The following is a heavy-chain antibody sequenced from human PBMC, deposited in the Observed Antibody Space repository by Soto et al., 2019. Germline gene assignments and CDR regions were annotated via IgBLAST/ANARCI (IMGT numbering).Heavy chain of an antibody. CDR1: GGTFSSYA. CDR3: ARGIASAGTEGRFDY. CDR2: IIPIFGTA. J-gene: IGHJ4*02. Sequence: QVQLVPSGAEVKKPGSSVKVSCKASGGTFSSYAMSWVRQAPGQGLEWMGGIIPIFGTANYAQKFQGRVTITADEFTSTAYMELSGRRSEDTAVYYCARGIASAGTEGRFDYWGQGPLVTVSS. D-gene: IGHD6-13*01. V-gene: IGHV1-69*01.